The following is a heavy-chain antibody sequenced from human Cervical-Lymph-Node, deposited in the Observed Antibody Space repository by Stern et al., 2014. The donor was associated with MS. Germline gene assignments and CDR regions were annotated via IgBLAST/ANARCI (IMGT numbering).Heavy chain of an antibody. CDR3: ARGPLMRGWFDL. J-gene: IGHJ5*02. Sequence: VPLVESGAEVKKPGASVRVSCKTSEDTFTTYYVHWVRQAPGQGLQWMGIINPSGGRTTYAQKFQVRATMTRDTSTSTVFMELSSLTSEDTAVYYCARGPLMRGWFDLWGQGTLVTVS. CDR1: EDTFTTYY. CDR2: INPSGGRT. V-gene: IGHV1-46*01.